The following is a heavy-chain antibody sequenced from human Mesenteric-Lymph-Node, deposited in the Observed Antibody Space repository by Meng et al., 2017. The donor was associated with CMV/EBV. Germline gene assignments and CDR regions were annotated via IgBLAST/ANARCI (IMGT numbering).Heavy chain of an antibody. CDR3: AKDGTRSGSYAYNYYDLDV. CDR2: IKQDGSEK. Sequence: GGSLRLSCEATGFTFSTYWMSWVRQAPGRGLEWVANIKQDGSEKYYVDSVRGRFTISRDNAKNSLYLQMNSLRGEDTAVYFCAKDGTRSGSYAYNYYDLDVWGQGTTVTVSS. J-gene: IGHJ6*02. CDR1: GFTFSTYW. D-gene: IGHD1-26*01. V-gene: IGHV3-7*01.